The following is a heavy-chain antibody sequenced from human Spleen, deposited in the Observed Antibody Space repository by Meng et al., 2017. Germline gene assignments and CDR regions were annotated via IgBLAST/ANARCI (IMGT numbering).Heavy chain of an antibody. D-gene: IGHD3-22*01. CDR3: ARGQQDYSDATGFSRWFDP. V-gene: IGHV4-30-4*01. CDR1: GDSITNHNW. J-gene: IGHJ5*02. CDR2: IYYSGST. Sequence: VQSRESGPAQVKPSESLSLICAVSGDSITNHNWWAWVRQPPGKGLETIGSIYYSGSTYYSPSLESRATMSLDTSKNQFSLRLNSVTAADTAVYYCARGQQDYSDATGFSRWFDPWGQGTLVTVSS.